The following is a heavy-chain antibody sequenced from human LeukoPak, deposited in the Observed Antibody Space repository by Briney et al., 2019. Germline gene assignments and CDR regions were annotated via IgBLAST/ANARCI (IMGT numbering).Heavy chain of an antibody. V-gene: IGHV3-23*01. CDR2: ISGSGGST. CDR1: GFTFSSCA. J-gene: IGHJ4*02. CDR3: AKSLGYSYGHPFDY. Sequence: GGSLRLSCAASGFTFSSCAMSWVRQAPGKGLEWVSAISGSGGSTYYADSVKGRFTISRDNSKNTLYLQMNSLRAEDTAVYYCAKSLGYSYGHPFDYWGQGTLVTVSS. D-gene: IGHD5-18*01.